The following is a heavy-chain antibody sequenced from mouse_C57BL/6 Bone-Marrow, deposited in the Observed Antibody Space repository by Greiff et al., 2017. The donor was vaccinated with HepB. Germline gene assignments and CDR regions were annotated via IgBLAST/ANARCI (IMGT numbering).Heavy chain of an antibody. D-gene: IGHD2-4*01. V-gene: IGHV2-2*01. CDR1: GFSLTSYG. CDR3: ARNFYYDSYFDY. Sequence: QMQLKESGPGLVQPSQSLSITCTVSGFSLTSYGVHWVRQSPGKGLEWLGVIWSGGSTDYNAAFISRLSISKDNSKSQVFFKMNSLQADDTAIYYCARNFYYDSYFDYWGQGTTLTVSS. CDR2: IWSGGST. J-gene: IGHJ2*01.